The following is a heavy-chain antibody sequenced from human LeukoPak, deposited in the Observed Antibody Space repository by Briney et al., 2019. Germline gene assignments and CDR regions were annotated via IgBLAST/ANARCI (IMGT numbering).Heavy chain of an antibody. J-gene: IGHJ4*02. V-gene: IGHV1-18*01. CDR2: ISAYNGNT. CDR1: GYTFTSYG. CDR3: ARDCSGGSCYLH. Sequence: ASVKVSCKASGYTFTSYGISWVRQAPGQGLEWMGWISAYNGNTNYAQKLQGRATMTTDTSTSTAYMELRSLRSDDTAVYYCARDCSGGSCYLHWGQGTLVTVSS. D-gene: IGHD2-15*01.